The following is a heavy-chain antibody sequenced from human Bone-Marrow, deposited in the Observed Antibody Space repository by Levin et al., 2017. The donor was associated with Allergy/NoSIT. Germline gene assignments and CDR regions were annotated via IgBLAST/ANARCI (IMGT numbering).Heavy chain of an antibody. Sequence: PGGSLRLSCAASGFTFSSYGMHWVRQAPGKGLEWVAVIWYDGSNKYYADSVKGRFTISRDNSKNTLYLQMNSLRAEDTAVYYCARDQRGSSGWYHFDYWGQGTLVTVSS. CDR3: ARDQRGSSGWYHFDY. CDR1: GFTFSSYG. D-gene: IGHD6-19*01. V-gene: IGHV3-33*01. J-gene: IGHJ4*02. CDR2: IWYDGSNK.